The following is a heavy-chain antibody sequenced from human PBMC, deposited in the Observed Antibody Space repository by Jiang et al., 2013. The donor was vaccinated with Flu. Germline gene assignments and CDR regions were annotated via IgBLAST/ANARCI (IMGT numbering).Heavy chain of an antibody. Sequence: KPTQTLTLTCTVSGFSLSNARMGVSWIRQPPGKALEWLAHIFSNDEKSYSTSLKSRLTISKDTSKSQVVLTMTNMDPVDTATYYCARTHIVVVVAANRYYYYGMDVWGQGTTVTVSS. CDR3: ARTHIVVVVAANRYYYYGMDV. V-gene: IGHV2-26*01. D-gene: IGHD2-15*01. CDR1: GFSLSNARMG. CDR2: IFSNDEK. J-gene: IGHJ6*02.